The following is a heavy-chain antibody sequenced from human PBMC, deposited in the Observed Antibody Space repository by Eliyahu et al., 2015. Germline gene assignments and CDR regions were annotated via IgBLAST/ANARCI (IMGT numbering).Heavy chain of an antibody. D-gene: IGHD4-17*01. CDR3: ARWDYGDQHGGWDAFDI. CDR2: ITPILGIA. Sequence: QVQLVQSGAEVKKPGSSVXVSCKASGVTFSXYTISWVRQAPGQGLEWMGRITPILGIANYAQKFQGRVTITADKSTSTAYMELSSLRSEDTAVYYCARWDYGDQHGGWDAFDIWGQGTMVTVSS. J-gene: IGHJ3*02. V-gene: IGHV1-69*02. CDR1: GVTFSXYT.